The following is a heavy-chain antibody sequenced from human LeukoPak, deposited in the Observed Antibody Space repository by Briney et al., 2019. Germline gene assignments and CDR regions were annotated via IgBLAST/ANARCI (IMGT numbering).Heavy chain of an antibody. J-gene: IGHJ6*02. CDR3: ARDQDPTGNYYYYGMDV. CDR1: DYSISNGYY. Sequence: SETLSLTCTVSDYSISNGYYWGWIRQPPGKGLEWIGSIYHSGSTYYNPSLKSRVTISVDTSKNQFSLKLSSVTAADTAVYYCARDQDPTGNYYYYGMDVWGQGTTVTVSS. D-gene: IGHD2-15*01. CDR2: IYHSGST. V-gene: IGHV4-38-2*02.